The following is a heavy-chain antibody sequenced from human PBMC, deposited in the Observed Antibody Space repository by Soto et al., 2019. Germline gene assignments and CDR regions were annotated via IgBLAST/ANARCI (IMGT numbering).Heavy chain of an antibody. CDR2: IYNTGSA. CDR1: GGSINSGGYY. J-gene: IGHJ4*02. D-gene: IGHD4-17*01. V-gene: IGHV4-31*03. Sequence: QVQLQEPGPGLVEPSQTLSLTCTVSGGSINSGGYYWSWIRQQPGKGLEWIGYIYNTGSAYYNPSLKTRVTISIDTSKNQFSLKLTSVTAADTAVFYCARGYGGKHTDSWGQGTLVTVSS. CDR3: ARGYGGKHTDS.